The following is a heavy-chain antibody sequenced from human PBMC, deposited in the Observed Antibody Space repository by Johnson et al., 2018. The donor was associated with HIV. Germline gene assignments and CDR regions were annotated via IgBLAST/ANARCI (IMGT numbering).Heavy chain of an antibody. Sequence: VQLVESGGGVVQPGKSLRLSCAASGFTFSSYGMHWVRQAPGKGLEWVAVIYSGGSTYYADSVKGRCTISRDNSKNTLYLQMNSLRAEDTAVYYCARDDTMMHGFDIWG. D-gene: IGHD3-22*01. CDR3: ARDDTMMHGFDI. CDR2: IYSGGST. J-gene: IGHJ3*02. CDR1: GFTFSSYG. V-gene: IGHV3-NL1*01.